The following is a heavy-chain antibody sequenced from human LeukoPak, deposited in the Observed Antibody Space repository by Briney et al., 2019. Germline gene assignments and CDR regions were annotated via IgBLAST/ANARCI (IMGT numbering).Heavy chain of an antibody. J-gene: IGHJ4*02. CDR3: ATNYTAVSAFDS. D-gene: IGHD6-19*01. Sequence: SETLSLTCTVSGGSINSYYWNWIRQPAGKGLEWIGHIQTSGSTKYNPSLKSRVTMSIDTSKNQFSLHLYSVTAADTAVYYCATNYTAVSAFDSWGQGTLVTVSS. V-gene: IGHV4-4*07. CDR1: GGSINSYY. CDR2: IQTSGST.